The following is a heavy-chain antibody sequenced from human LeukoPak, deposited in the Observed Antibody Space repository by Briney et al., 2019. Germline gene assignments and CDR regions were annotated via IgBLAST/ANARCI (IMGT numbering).Heavy chain of an antibody. Sequence: PSETLSLTCAVYGGSFSGYYWSWIRQPPGKGLDWIGEINHSGSTNYNPSLKSRVTISVDTSKNQFSLKLSSVTAADTAVYYCARGSRITMVRGVRNYYYYMDVWGKGTTVTVSS. CDR2: INHSGST. CDR3: ARGSRITMVRGVRNYYYYMDV. V-gene: IGHV4-34*01. CDR1: GGSFSGYY. J-gene: IGHJ6*03. D-gene: IGHD3-10*01.